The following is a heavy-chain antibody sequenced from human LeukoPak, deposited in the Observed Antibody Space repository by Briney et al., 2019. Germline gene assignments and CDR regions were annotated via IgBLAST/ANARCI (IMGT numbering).Heavy chain of an antibody. CDR2: IYYSGST. J-gene: IGHJ6*03. Sequence: SETLSLTCIVSGGSISSDSWSWIRQPPGKGLEWIGYIYYSGSTNYNPSLKSRVTISVDTSKNQSSLKLRSVTAADTAVYYCARTTEGGYTYDYFYYYYMDVWGKGTTVTISS. D-gene: IGHD5-18*01. CDR1: GGSISSDS. V-gene: IGHV4-59*12. CDR3: ARTTEGGYTYDYFYYYYMDV.